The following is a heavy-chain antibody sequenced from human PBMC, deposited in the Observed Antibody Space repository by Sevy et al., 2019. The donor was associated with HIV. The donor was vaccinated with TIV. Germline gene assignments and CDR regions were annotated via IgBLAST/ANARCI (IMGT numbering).Heavy chain of an antibody. J-gene: IGHJ4*02. CDR1: GYTFISYG. CDR2: ISTYNGNT. Sequence: ASVKVSCKASGYTFISYGISWVRQAPGQGLEWMGWISTYNGNTNYAQKFQGRVTMTTDTSTSTVYMELRSLRSDDAAMYYCARDPRTFSFDSSGYSHDYWGQGTLVTVSS. CDR3: ARDPRTFSFDSSGYSHDY. V-gene: IGHV1-18*01. D-gene: IGHD3-22*01.